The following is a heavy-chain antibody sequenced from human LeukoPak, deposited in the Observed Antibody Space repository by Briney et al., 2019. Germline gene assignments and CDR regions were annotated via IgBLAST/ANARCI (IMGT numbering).Heavy chain of an antibody. CDR2: IYPGDSDT. V-gene: IGHV5-51*01. CDR1: GYSFTSYW. J-gene: IGHJ4*02. D-gene: IGHD6-13*01. Sequence: GESQKISCKGSGYSFTSYWIGWVRQMPGKGLEWMGIIYPGDSDTRYSPSFQGQVTISADKSISTAYLQWSSLKASDTAMYYCARRVAAATIDFDYWGQGTLVTVSS. CDR3: ARRVAAATIDFDY.